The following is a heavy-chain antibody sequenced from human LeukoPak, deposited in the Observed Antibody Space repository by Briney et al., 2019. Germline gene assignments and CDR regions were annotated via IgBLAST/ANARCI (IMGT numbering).Heavy chain of an antibody. V-gene: IGHV3-13*04. CDR1: GFTFSSYD. Sequence: GGSLRLSCAASGFTFSSYDMHWVRQATGKGLEWVSAIGTAGDTYYPGSVKGRFTISRENAKNSLYLQMNSLRAGDTAVYYCARVNRVGGTSWYYFDYWGQGTLVTASS. D-gene: IGHD2-2*01. CDR3: ARVNRVGGTSWYYFDY. J-gene: IGHJ4*02. CDR2: IGTAGDT.